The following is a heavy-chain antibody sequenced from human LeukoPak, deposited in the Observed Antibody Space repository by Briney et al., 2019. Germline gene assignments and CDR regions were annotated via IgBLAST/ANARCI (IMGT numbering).Heavy chain of an antibody. Sequence: GGSLRLSCTASGLTFSDYSMNWVRQAPGKGLEWVSYISSSGSTIYYADSVKGRFTISRDNAKNSLYLQMNSLRAEDTAVYYCAELGITMIGGVWGKGTTVTISS. V-gene: IGHV3-48*04. CDR2: ISSSGSTI. D-gene: IGHD3-10*02. CDR1: GLTFSDYS. CDR3: AELGITMIGGV. J-gene: IGHJ6*04.